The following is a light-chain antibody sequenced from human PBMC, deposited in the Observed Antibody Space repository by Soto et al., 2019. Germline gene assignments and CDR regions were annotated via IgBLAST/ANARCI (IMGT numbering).Light chain of an antibody. CDR1: NTNIGSNP. Sequence: VLTQPRSASGTPGQKFTIAWSGGNTNIGSNPVNWYQQVPGTAPRRLIYSNNQWPSGVPDRFSGSKSGTSASLAISGLQSEDEADYYCASWDDSLNGPVFGGGTKVPVL. V-gene: IGLV1-44*01. CDR3: ASWDDSLNGPV. J-gene: IGLJ3*02. CDR2: SNN.